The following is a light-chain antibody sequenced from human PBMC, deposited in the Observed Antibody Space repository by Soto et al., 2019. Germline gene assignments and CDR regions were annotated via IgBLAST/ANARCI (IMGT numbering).Light chain of an antibody. CDR1: QSVSSSY. CDR3: QQYGSSPT. J-gene: IGKJ4*01. CDR2: GAS. V-gene: IGKV3-20*01. Sequence: EIVLTQSPGTLSLSPGERATLSCRASQSVSSSYLAWYQPKPGQAPRLLIYGASSRATGIPDRFSGSGSGTDFTITISRLEPEDFAVYYCQQYGSSPTFGGGTKVEIK.